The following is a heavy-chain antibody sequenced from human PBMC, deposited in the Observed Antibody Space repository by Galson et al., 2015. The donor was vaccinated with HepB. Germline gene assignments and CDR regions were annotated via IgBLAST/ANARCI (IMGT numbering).Heavy chain of an antibody. Sequence: CKASGGTFSSYAISWVRQAPGQGLEWMGGIIPIFGTANYAQKFQGRVTITADESTSTAYMELSSLRSEDTAVYYCARDRDGYNHPPGFDYWGQGTLVTVSS. J-gene: IGHJ4*02. D-gene: IGHD5-24*01. CDR1: GGTFSSYA. CDR2: IIPIFGTA. CDR3: ARDRDGYNHPPGFDY. V-gene: IGHV1-69*01.